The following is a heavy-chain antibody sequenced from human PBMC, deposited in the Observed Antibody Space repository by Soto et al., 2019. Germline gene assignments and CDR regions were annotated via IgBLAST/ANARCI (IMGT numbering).Heavy chain of an antibody. CDR3: ARSYSGSYSVAWYFDP. CDR2: IYHSGST. D-gene: IGHD1-26*01. Sequence: QLQLQESGSGLVKPSQTLSLTCAVSGGSISSGGYSWSWIRQPPGKGLEWIGYIYHSGSTYYNPSLKSRVTISVDRSKNQFTLKLSSVTAADTAVYYCARSYSGSYSVAWYFDPWGRGTLVTVSS. J-gene: IGHJ2*01. CDR1: GGSISSGGYS. V-gene: IGHV4-30-2*01.